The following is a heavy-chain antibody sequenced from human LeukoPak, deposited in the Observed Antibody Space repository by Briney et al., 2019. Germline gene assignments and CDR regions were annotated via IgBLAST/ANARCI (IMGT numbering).Heavy chain of an antibody. CDR1: GGSFSGYY. CDR3: ARGVNNLNIDVFDI. CDR2: INHSGST. Sequence: SETLSLTCAVSGGSFSGYYWSWIRQPPGKGLEWIGEINHSGSTNYNPSLKSRVTISVDTSKNQFSLNLRSVTAAETAVYFCARGVNNLNIDVFDIWGQGTMVTVSS. J-gene: IGHJ3*02. V-gene: IGHV4-34*01. D-gene: IGHD1/OR15-1a*01.